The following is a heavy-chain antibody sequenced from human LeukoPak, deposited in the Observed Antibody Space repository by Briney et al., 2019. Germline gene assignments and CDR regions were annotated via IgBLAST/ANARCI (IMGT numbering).Heavy chain of an antibody. CDR1: GGSISSYY. Sequence: SETLSLTCTVSGGSISSYYWSWIRQPPGKGLEWIGYIYYSGSTNYNPSLKSRVTISVDTSKNQFSLKLSYVTAADTAVYYCARHRRDYYDSSGYYTVGLFDYWGQGTLVTVSS. J-gene: IGHJ4*02. CDR2: IYYSGST. V-gene: IGHV4-59*08. D-gene: IGHD3-22*01. CDR3: ARHRRDYYDSSGYYTVGLFDY.